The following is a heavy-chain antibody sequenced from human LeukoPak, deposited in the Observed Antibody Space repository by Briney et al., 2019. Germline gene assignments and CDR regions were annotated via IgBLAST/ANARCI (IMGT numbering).Heavy chain of an antibody. D-gene: IGHD3-22*01. Sequence: ASVKVSCKASGYTFTGYYMHWVRQAPGRGLEWMGWINPNSGGTNYAQKFQGRVTMTRDTSISTAYMELSRLRSDDTAVYYCARDHYDSSGSADYWGQGTLVTVSS. J-gene: IGHJ4*02. V-gene: IGHV1-2*02. CDR2: INPNSGGT. CDR3: ARDHYDSSGSADY. CDR1: GYTFTGYY.